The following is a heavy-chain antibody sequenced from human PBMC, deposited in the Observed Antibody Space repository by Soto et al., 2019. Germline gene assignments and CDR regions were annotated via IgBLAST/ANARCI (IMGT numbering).Heavy chain of an antibody. J-gene: IGHJ4*02. Sequence: SETLSLTCTVSGGSISSGGSYWSWIRQHPGKGLEWIGYIYYSGSTYYNPSLKSRVTISVDTSKNQFSLKLSSVTAADTAVYYCARVGDSSGYSVFDYWGQGTLVTVSS. V-gene: IGHV4-31*03. CDR1: GGSISSGGSY. CDR2: IYYSGST. CDR3: ARVGDSSGYSVFDY. D-gene: IGHD3-22*01.